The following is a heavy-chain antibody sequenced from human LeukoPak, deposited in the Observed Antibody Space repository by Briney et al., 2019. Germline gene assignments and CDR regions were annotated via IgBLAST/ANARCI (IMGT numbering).Heavy chain of an antibody. J-gene: IGHJ4*02. CDR1: GDSVTNDFF. D-gene: IGHD1-14*01. V-gene: IGHV4-38-2*02. CDR3: ARWASISREPGGFFDH. CDR2: FCLGRDT. Sequence: SETLSLTCTVSGDSVTNDFFWGWVRQPPGKELEWIRSFCLGRDTYYRPSLKSRVTISVDTSKNQFSLNLNSVTAADTAVYYCARWASISREPGGFFDHWGQGTLVTVSS.